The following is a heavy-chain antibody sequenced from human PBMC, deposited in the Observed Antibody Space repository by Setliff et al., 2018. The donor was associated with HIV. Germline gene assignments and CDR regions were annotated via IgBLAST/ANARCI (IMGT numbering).Heavy chain of an antibody. CDR1: GYTFTGYY. CDR3: ARAIYSGYYYREFDY. V-gene: IGHV1-2*02. Sequence: ASVKVSCKASGYTFTGYYMHWVRQAPGQGLEWMGWINPNSGGTNYAQKFQGRVTMTRDTSISTAYMELSSLRSEDTAMYYCARAIYSGYYYREFDYWGQGTLVTVSS. D-gene: IGHD5-12*01. J-gene: IGHJ4*02. CDR2: INPNSGGT.